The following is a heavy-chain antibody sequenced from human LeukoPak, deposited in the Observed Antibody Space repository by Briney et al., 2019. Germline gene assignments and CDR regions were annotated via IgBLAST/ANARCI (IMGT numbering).Heavy chain of an antibody. CDR3: AKDREASWATDY. D-gene: IGHD7-27*01. J-gene: IGHJ4*02. CDR1: GFTFSTYG. Sequence: PGGSLRLSCAASGFTFSTYGMHWVRQAPGKGLEWVAFMSYDGSNQNHVDSVKGRFTISRVNSKNTLYLQMNSLRAEDTAVYYCAKDREASWATDYWGQGTLVTVSS. CDR2: MSYDGSNQ. V-gene: IGHV3-30*18.